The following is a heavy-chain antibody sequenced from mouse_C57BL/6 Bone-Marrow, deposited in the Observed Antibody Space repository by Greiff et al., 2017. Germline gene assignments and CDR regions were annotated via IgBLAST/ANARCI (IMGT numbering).Heavy chain of an antibody. J-gene: IGHJ4*01. CDR2: IDPSDSET. CDR1: GYTFTSYW. D-gene: IGHD2-5*01. V-gene: IGHV1-52*01. CDR3: ARSGASYYSNYDAMDY. Sequence: QVQLQQPGAELVRPGSSVKLSCKASGYTFTSYWMHWVKQRPIQGLEWIGNIDPSDSETHYNQKFKDKATLTVDKSSSTAYMQLSSLTSEDSAVYYCARSGASYYSNYDAMDYWGQGTSVTFSS.